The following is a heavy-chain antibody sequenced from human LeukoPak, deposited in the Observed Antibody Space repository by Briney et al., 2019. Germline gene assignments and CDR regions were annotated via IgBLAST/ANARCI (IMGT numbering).Heavy chain of an antibody. Sequence: GGSLRLSCAASGFTFSSYGMHWVRQAPGKGLEWVAVISYDGSNKNYADSVKGRFTISRDNSKNTLYLQMNSLRAEDTAVYYCALVYSGYDGWGQGTLVTVSS. J-gene: IGHJ4*02. CDR1: GFTFSSYG. V-gene: IGHV3-30*03. CDR2: ISYDGSNK. D-gene: IGHD5-12*01. CDR3: ALVYSGYDG.